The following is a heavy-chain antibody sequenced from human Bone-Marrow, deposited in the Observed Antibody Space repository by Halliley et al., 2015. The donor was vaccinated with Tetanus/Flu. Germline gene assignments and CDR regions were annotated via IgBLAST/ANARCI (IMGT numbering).Heavy chain of an antibody. V-gene: IGHV5-51*01. CDR1: GYKFSTYG. CDR2: IYPSDSKNV. D-gene: IGHD3-22*01. CDR3: ARGRPGTDSSGLPNWFDP. Sequence: EVQLVQSGAAVRRSGDSLKISCKTSGYKFSTYGIAWVRQMPGRGLEWAGIIYPSDSKNVRYNPSFRGHVTISVEKAITTAYLEWDSLETSDSGIYYCARGRPGTDSSGLPNWFDPWGQGTLVTVAP. J-gene: IGHJ5*02.